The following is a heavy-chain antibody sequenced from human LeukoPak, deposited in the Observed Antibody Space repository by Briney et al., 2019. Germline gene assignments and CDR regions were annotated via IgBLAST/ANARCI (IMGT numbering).Heavy chain of an antibody. CDR3: ARDGGTDWYDP. Sequence: GALRLSCAASGFSISGYWMTWVRQAPGKGLEWVANIKQDGSVKTYVDSVKGRFTISRDNAKNSLYLQMDSLRVEDTAMYYCARDGGTDWYDPWGQGTLVTVSS. D-gene: IGHD3-16*01. V-gene: IGHV3-7*01. CDR1: GFSISGYW. J-gene: IGHJ5*02. CDR2: IKQDGSVK.